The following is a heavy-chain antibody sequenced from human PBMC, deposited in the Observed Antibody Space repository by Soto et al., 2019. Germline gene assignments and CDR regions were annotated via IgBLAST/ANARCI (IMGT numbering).Heavy chain of an antibody. D-gene: IGHD5-12*01. Sequence: SETLSLTCTVSGGSISSGGYYWSWIRQHPGKGLEWIGYIYYSGSTYYNPSLKSRVTISVDTSKNQFSLKLSSVTAADTAVYYCARRGDGYKYYFDYWGQGTLVTVSS. CDR3: ARRGDGYKYYFDY. CDR1: GGSISSGGYY. V-gene: IGHV4-31*03. J-gene: IGHJ4*02. CDR2: IYYSGST.